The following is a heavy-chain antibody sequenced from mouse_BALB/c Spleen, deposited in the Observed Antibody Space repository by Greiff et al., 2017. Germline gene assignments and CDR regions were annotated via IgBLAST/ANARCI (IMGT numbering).Heavy chain of an antibody. CDR3: ARRYDGYYAWFAY. V-gene: IGHV1-4*01. CDR1: GYTFTSYT. D-gene: IGHD2-3*01. J-gene: IGHJ3*01. CDR2: INPSSGYT. Sequence: VQLVESGAELARPGASVKMSCKASGYTFTSYTMHWVKQRPGQGLEWIGYINPSSGYTNYNQKFKDKATLTADKSSSTAYMQLSSLTSEDSAVYYCARRYDGYYAWFAYWGQGTLVTVSA.